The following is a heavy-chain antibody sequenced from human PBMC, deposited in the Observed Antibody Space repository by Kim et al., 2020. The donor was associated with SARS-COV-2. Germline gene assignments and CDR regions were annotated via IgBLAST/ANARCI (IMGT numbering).Heavy chain of an antibody. J-gene: IGHJ4*02. Sequence: SETLSLTCAVYGGSFSGYYWSWIRQPPGKGLEWIGEINHSGSTNYNPSLKSRVTISVDTSKNQFSLKLSSVTAADTAVYYCARTITMVRGVMERWGQGTLVTVSS. CDR3: ARTITMVRGVMER. CDR2: INHSGST. CDR1: GGSFSGYY. V-gene: IGHV4-34*01. D-gene: IGHD3-10*01.